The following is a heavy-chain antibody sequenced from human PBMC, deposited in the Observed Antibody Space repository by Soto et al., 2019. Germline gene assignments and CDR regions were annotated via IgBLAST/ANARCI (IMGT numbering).Heavy chain of an antibody. Sequence: ASVKVSCKTSGYTFSNYGITWVRQAPGQPLEWLGWISLYSDGTNYAQKFQGRVSMTTDTSTTTAYMELRSLRSDDTAVYHCARVVQGAEAWFGPWGQGTLVTVSS. J-gene: IGHJ5*02. D-gene: IGHD2-2*01. CDR1: GYTFSNYG. V-gene: IGHV1-18*01. CDR3: ARVVQGAEAWFGP. CDR2: ISLYSDGT.